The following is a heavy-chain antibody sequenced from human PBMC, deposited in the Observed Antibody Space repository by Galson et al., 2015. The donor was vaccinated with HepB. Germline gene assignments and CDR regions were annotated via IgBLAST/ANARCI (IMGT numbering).Heavy chain of an antibody. J-gene: IGHJ6*02. CDR2: INSDGSST. Sequence: LRLSCAASGFTFSSYWMHWVRQAPGKGLVWVSRINSDGSSTSYADSVKGRFTISRDNAENTLYLQMNSLRAEDTAVYYCARGGKKYYYYYGLDVWGQGTTVTVSS. CDR3: ARGGKKYYYYYGLDV. CDR1: GFTFSSYW. V-gene: IGHV3-74*01. D-gene: IGHD6-25*01.